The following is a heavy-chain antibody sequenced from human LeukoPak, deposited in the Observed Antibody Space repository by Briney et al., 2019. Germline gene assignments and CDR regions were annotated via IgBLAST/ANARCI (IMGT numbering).Heavy chain of an antibody. J-gene: IGHJ4*02. CDR2: INTDGSST. Sequence: PGGSLRLSCAAPGFTFSSYWMHWVRQAPGKGLVWVSRINTDGSSTSYADSVKGRFTISRDNAKNTLYLQMNSLRAEDTAVYHCASPLELPGYWGQGTLVTVSS. D-gene: IGHD1-7*01. CDR1: GFTFSSYW. CDR3: ASPLELPGY. V-gene: IGHV3-74*01.